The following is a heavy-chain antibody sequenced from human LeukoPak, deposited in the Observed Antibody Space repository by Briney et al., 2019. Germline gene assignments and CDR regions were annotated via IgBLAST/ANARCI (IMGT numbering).Heavy chain of an antibody. CDR2: IYTSGTT. D-gene: IGHD6-6*01. Sequence: SETLSLTCTVSGGSISSSSYYWSWIRQPAGKGLEWIGRIYTSGTTNYNPSLKSRVTMSVDTSKNQFSLKLSSVTAADTAVYYCAREPTEYFYYMDVWGKGTTVTISS. V-gene: IGHV4-61*02. CDR3: AREPTEYFYYMDV. J-gene: IGHJ6*03. CDR1: GGSISSSSYY.